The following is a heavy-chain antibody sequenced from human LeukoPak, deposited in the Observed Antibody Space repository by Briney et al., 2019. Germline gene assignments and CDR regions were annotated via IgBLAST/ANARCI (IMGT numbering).Heavy chain of an antibody. J-gene: IGHJ3*02. D-gene: IGHD6-19*01. CDR3: ARIAMAGIGDGFDI. V-gene: IGHV3-20*04. CDR1: GFTFDEYD. CDR2: INWNGGST. Sequence: GGSLRLSCAASGFTFDEYDMSWVRHAPGKGLEWVSGINWNGGSTGYADSVKGRFTISRDNARNSLYLQMNSLRAEDTALYYCARIAMAGIGDGFDIWGQGTMVTVSS.